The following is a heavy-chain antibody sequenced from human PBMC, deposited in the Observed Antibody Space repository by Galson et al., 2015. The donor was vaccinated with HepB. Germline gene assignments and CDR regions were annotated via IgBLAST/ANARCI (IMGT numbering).Heavy chain of an antibody. CDR2: ISPYNGRT. J-gene: IGHJ6*03. Sequence: SVKVSCKASGYTFSSYGINWVRQAPGQGLEWMGWISPYNGRTKYAQKFQDRVTMTTDTSTSTAYMELRSLRSDDTAVYYCARGRGGVTIFGVVPTTYYYLDAWGKGTTVTVSS. D-gene: IGHD3-3*01. CDR1: GYTFSSYG. V-gene: IGHV1-18*01. CDR3: ARGRGGVTIFGVVPTTYYYLDA.